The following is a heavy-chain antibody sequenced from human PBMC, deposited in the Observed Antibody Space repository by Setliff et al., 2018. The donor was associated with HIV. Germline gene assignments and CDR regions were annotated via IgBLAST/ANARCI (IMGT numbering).Heavy chain of an antibody. CDR2: INPNSGGT. CDR1: GYTFSGYY. V-gene: IGHV1-2*02. J-gene: IGHJ5*02. D-gene: IGHD6-13*01. CDR3: AKGGPGSSWLGGWFDP. Sequence: GASVKVSCKASGYTFSGYYMHWVRQAPGQGLEWMGWINPNSGGTNNAQKFQGRATMTRDTSINTAYMELARLRSDDTAVYYCAKGGPGSSWLGGWFDPWGQGTLVTVSS.